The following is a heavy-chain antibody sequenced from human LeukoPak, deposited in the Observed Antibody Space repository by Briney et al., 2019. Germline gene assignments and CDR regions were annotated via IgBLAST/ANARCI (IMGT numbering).Heavy chain of an antibody. CDR1: GYSFTSYW. D-gene: IGHD3-10*01. Sequence: GESLKISCKGSGYSFTSYWIGWVRQMPGKGLEWMGIIYPGDSDTRYSPSFQGQVTISADKSISTAYLQWSSLKASDTAMYCCARLEYGFGELSRGRWFDPWGQGTLVTVPS. CDR2: IYPGDSDT. CDR3: ARLEYGFGELSRGRWFDP. J-gene: IGHJ5*02. V-gene: IGHV5-51*01.